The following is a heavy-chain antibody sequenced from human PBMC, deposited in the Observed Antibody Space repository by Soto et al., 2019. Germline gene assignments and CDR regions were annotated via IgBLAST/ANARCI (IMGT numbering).Heavy chain of an antibody. CDR2: ISWNSGSI. D-gene: IGHD2-2*01. CDR3: VVPAAEPRPTDY. Sequence: GGSLRLSCAASGFTFDDYAMHWVRQAPGKGLEWVSGISWNSGSIGYADSVKGRFTISRDNAKNSLYLQMNSLRAEDTALYYCVVPAAEPRPTDYWGQGTLVTVSS. V-gene: IGHV3-9*01. CDR1: GFTFDDYA. J-gene: IGHJ4*02.